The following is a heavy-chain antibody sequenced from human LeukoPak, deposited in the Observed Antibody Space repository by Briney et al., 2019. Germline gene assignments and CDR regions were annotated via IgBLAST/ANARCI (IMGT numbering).Heavy chain of an antibody. Sequence: PSETVSLTCTVSGGSISSSSYYWGWIRQPPGKGLEWIGSIYYSGSTYYNPSLKSRVTISVDTSKNQFSLKLSSVTAADTAVYYCASFRIAAAGMNYYYHYGMDVWGQGTRVTVSS. J-gene: IGHJ6*02. CDR3: ASFRIAAAGMNYYYHYGMDV. D-gene: IGHD6-13*01. V-gene: IGHV4-39*01. CDR1: GGSISSSSYY. CDR2: IYYSGST.